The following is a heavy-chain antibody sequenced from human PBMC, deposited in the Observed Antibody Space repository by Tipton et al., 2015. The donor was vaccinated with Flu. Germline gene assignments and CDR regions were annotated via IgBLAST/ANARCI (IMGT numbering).Heavy chain of an antibody. V-gene: IGHV4-59*04. J-gene: IGHJ5*01. CDR1: GGSVNSYF. CDR3: ARTYYYASGGLFDF. D-gene: IGHD3-10*01. CDR2: ISYSGNT. Sequence: TLSLTCTVSGGSVNSYFWSWIRQPPGKGLEWIGGISYSGNTYYNPSLKSRVTISVDTSKNHFSLKLSSVTAADTAVYYCARTYYYASGGLFDFWGQGTLVTVSS.